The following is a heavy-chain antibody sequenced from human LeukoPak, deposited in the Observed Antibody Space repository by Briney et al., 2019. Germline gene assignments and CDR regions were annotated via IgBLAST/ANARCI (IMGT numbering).Heavy chain of an antibody. Sequence: SETLSLTCTVSGGSISSYYWSWIRQPPGKGLEWIGYIYYSGSTNYNPSLKSRVTISVDTSKNQFSLRLSSVTAADTAVYYCARGGSGYYAGDYYYYGMDVWGQGTTVTVSS. CDR3: ARGGSGYYAGDYYYYGMDV. CDR1: GGSISSYY. D-gene: IGHD3-22*01. J-gene: IGHJ6*02. V-gene: IGHV4-59*01. CDR2: IYYSGST.